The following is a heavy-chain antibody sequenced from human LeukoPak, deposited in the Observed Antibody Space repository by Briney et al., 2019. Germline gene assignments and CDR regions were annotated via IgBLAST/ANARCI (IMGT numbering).Heavy chain of an antibody. J-gene: IGHJ4*02. CDR3: ARYPVYSHSSSWSPFDY. Sequence: SETLSLTCTVSGGSISSYYWSWIRQPPGKGLEWIGYIYDSGSTNYNPSLKSRVTISVDTSKNQFSLKLSSVTAADTAVYYCARYPVYSHSSSWSPFDYWGQGTLVTVSS. CDR1: GGSISSYY. V-gene: IGHV4-59*01. D-gene: IGHD6-13*01. CDR2: IYDSGST.